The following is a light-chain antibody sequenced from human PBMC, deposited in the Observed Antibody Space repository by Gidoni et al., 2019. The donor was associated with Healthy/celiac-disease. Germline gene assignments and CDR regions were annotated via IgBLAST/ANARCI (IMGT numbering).Light chain of an antibody. Sequence: QSVLTQPPSVSAAPVQKVTISCSGSSSNLGDHHVSWYQQLPGTAPKLLIYDNNSRPSGIPDRFSGSKSGTSATLGITGLQTGDEADYYCATWDTSLSVAVFGGGTKLTVL. CDR2: DNN. V-gene: IGLV1-51*01. CDR3: ATWDTSLSVAV. J-gene: IGLJ2*01. CDR1: SSNLGDHH.